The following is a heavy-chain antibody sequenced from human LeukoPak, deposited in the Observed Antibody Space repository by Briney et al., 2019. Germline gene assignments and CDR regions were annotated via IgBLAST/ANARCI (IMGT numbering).Heavy chain of an antibody. CDR3: AMGDYFDY. CDR2: IKHDGSEI. CDR1: GFSFRNYW. Sequence: GGSLRLSCAPSGFSFRNYWMSWVRQAPGKGLEWVANIKHDGSEIYYVDSVKGRFTISRDNAKNSLYLQMNTLRVEDTAMYYCAMGDYFDYWGQGTLVTVSS. J-gene: IGHJ4*02. V-gene: IGHV3-7*01.